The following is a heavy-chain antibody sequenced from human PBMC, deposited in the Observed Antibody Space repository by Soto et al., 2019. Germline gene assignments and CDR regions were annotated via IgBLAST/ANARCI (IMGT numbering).Heavy chain of an antibody. V-gene: IGHV3-23*01. CDR2: ISGSGGST. CDR1: GFTFSSYA. J-gene: IGHJ4*02. D-gene: IGHD3-22*01. CDR3: ARPHYYDSSGYYY. Sequence: PGGSLRLSCAASGFTFSSYAMGWVRQAPGKGLEWVSAISGSGGSTYYADSVKGRFTISRDNSKNTLYLQMNSLRAEDTAVYYCARPHYYDSSGYYYWGQGSLVTVSS.